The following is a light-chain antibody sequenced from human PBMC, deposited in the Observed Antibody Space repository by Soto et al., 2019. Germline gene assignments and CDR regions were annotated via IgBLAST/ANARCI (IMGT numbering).Light chain of an antibody. CDR1: QSVFYSSNNKNY. CDR3: QQYYRTPLT. CDR2: WAS. Sequence: DIVMTQSPDSLAVSLGEWATINCRSSQSVFYSSNNKNYLAWYQQKPGQPPKLLIYWASTRESGVPDRFSGSGSGTDFTLTISSLQAEDVAVYYCQQYYRTPLTFGQRTKVDIK. J-gene: IGKJ1*01. V-gene: IGKV4-1*01.